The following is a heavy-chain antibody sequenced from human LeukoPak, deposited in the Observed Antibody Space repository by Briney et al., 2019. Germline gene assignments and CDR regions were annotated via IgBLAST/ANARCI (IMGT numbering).Heavy chain of an antibody. D-gene: IGHD4-17*01. CDR3: ARIDGDYGSFMDV. CDR1: GYSISSGYY. Sequence: SETLSLTCTVSGYSISSGYYWGWIRQTPGKGLEWIGYIYHGGRTDYNPSLKSRVTISVDTSKNQFSLKLSSVTAADTAVYYCARIDGDYGSFMDVWGKGTTVTVSS. CDR2: IYHGGRT. V-gene: IGHV4-38-2*02. J-gene: IGHJ6*03.